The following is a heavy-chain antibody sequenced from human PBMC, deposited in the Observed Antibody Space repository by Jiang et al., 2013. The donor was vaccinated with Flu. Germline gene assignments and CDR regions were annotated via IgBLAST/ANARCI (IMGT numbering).Heavy chain of an antibody. Sequence: GPGLVKPSETLSLTCTVSGGSISRYYWNWIRQPPGKGLEWIGNIYSSGSTNYSPSLKSRVTISVDTSKNQFSLKLSSVTAADTAMYFCARDPSVEMPTITNYWYFDVWGRGTLVTVSS. V-gene: IGHV4-59*13. CDR2: IYSSGST. CDR1: GGSISRYY. D-gene: IGHD5-24*01. J-gene: IGHJ2*01. CDR3: ARDPSVEMPTITNYWYFDV.